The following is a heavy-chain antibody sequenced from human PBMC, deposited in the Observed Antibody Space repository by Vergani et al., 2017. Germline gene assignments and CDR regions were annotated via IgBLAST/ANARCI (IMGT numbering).Heavy chain of an antibody. CDR3: ASDGFSSGWFPDY. Sequence: EVQLVESGGGLVKPGGSLSLSCAASGFTFSSYSMNWVRQAPGKGLEWVSSISSSSSYIYYADSVKGRFTISRDNAKNSLYLQMNSLRAEDTAVYYCASDGFSSGWFPDYWGQGTLVTVSS. D-gene: IGHD6-19*01. CDR1: GFTFSSYS. CDR2: ISSSSSYI. V-gene: IGHV3-21*01. J-gene: IGHJ4*02.